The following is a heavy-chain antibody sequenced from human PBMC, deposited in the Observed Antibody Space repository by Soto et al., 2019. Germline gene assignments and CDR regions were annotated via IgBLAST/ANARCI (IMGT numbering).Heavy chain of an antibody. CDR1: GFSFSISP. CDR3: ARDPKTSGGQHWSFNYYDS. J-gene: IGHJ4*02. D-gene: IGHD3-9*01. V-gene: IGHV3-30-3*01. Sequence: GGSLRLCCAASGFSFSISPMHWVRQAPGKGPEWVALISYDGTNKFYADSVKGRFTISRDNSKSTLYLQVDSLRPEDAAVYYCARDPKTSGGQHWSFNYYDSWGQGTLVTVSS. CDR2: ISYDGTNK.